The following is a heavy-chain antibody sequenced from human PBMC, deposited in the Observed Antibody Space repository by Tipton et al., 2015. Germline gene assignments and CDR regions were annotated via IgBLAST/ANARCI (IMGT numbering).Heavy chain of an antibody. V-gene: IGHV4-39*01. CDR1: GGSISSSSYY. D-gene: IGHD3-16*01. CDR3: ARHRGGYYYYGMDV. CDR2: IYYSGST. J-gene: IGHJ6*02. Sequence: TLSLTCTVSGGSISSSSYYWDWIRQPPGKGLEWIGSIYYSGSTYYNPSLKSRVTISVDTSKNQFSLKLNSVTAADTAVYYCARHRGGYYYYGMDVWGQGTTVTVSS.